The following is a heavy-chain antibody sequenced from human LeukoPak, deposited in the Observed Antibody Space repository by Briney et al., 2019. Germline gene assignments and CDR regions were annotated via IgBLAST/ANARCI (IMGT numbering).Heavy chain of an antibody. J-gene: IGHJ4*02. CDR2: IWYDGSNK. CDR1: GFTFSSYG. Sequence: PGGSLRLSYAASGFTFSSYGMHWVRQAPGKGLEWVAVIWYDGSNKYYADSVKGRFTISRDNSENTLYLQMNSLRAEDTAVYYCAKEMDRGIAVAGTCFDYWGQGTLVTVSS. D-gene: IGHD6-19*01. V-gene: IGHV3-33*06. CDR3: AKEMDRGIAVAGTCFDY.